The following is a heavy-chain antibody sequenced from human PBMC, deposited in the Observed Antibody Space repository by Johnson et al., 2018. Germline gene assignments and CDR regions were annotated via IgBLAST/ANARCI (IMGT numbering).Heavy chain of an antibody. J-gene: IGHJ3*01. CDR1: GFTFSTYG. Sequence: QVQLVQSGGGVVQPGTSLRLSCTASGFTFSTYGMHWVRQAPGKGLEWIVLIWYDGNNKYYADSVRGRFTISRDNSKDTVYLQMNSLRADDTAPYYCGRDRGEQLLAFDGWGQGTMVTVSS. CDR2: IWYDGNNK. CDR3: GRDRGEQLLAFDG. V-gene: IGHV3-33*01. D-gene: IGHD1-26*01.